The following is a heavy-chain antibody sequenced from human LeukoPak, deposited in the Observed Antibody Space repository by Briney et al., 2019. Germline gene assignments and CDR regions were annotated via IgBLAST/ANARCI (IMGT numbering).Heavy chain of an antibody. CDR2: ISGSGGST. J-gene: IGHJ5*02. Sequence: GGSLRLSCAASGFTFSSYAMSWVRQAPGKGLEWVSAISGSGGSTYYADSVKGRFTISRDNSKNTLYLQMNSLRAEDTAVYYCARDHIVVVTATNWFDPWGQGTLVTVSS. CDR3: ARDHIVVVTATNWFDP. CDR1: GFTFSSYA. D-gene: IGHD2-21*02. V-gene: IGHV3-23*01.